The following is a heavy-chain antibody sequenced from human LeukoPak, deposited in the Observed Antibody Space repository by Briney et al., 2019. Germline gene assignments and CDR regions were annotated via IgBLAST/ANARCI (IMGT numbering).Heavy chain of an antibody. D-gene: IGHD6-19*01. CDR1: GFTFSSYG. V-gene: IGHV3-23*01. Sequence: GGSLRLSCAASGFTFSSYGMSWVRQAPGKGLEWVSAISGSGGSTYYADSVKGRFTISRDNSKNTLYLQMNSLRAEDTAVYYCARDDVRGSGWFDYWGQGTLVTVSS. CDR3: ARDDVRGSGWFDY. CDR2: ISGSGGST. J-gene: IGHJ4*02.